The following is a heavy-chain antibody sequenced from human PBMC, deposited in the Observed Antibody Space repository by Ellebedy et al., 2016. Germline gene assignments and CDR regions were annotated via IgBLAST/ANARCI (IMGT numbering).Heavy chain of an antibody. V-gene: IGHV4-34*01. D-gene: IGHD6-6*01. CDR2: INHSGST. Sequence: GSLRLSXAVSGGSFSAYYWSWIRQPPTMGLEWIGEINHSGSTNYNPSLQSRVTISVDTSRNQFSLKLKSVTAADTAVYYCARALAALWFDPWGQGTPVTVSS. J-gene: IGHJ5*02. CDR1: GGSFSAYY. CDR3: ARALAALWFDP.